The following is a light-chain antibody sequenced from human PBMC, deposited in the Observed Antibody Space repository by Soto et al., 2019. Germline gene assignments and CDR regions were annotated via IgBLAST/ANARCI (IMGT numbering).Light chain of an antibody. V-gene: IGKV1-39*01. Sequence: IQMTQSPSSLSASVGDRVTISCRASHNINNYLNWYQQKPGTAPKPLIYAASSLQPGVPSRFNGIRSATDFTLTISSLQPEDSATYYCQQSYYIPRSFGQGTKLEIK. CDR2: AAS. CDR1: HNINNY. J-gene: IGKJ2*03. CDR3: QQSYYIPRS.